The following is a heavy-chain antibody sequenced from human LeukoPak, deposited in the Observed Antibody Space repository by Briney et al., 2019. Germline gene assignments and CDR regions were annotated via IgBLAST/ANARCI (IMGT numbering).Heavy chain of an antibody. CDR2: IYYSGST. CDR1: GGSISSGDYY. CDR3: ARAVSYSPATYFDY. D-gene: IGHD1-26*01. Sequence: PSETLSLTCTVSGGSISSGDYYWSWIRQPPGKGLEWIGYIYYSGSTYYNPSLKSRVTISVDTSKNQFSLKLSSVTAADTAVYYCARAVSYSPATYFDYWGQGTLVTVSS. V-gene: IGHV4-30-4*01. J-gene: IGHJ4*02.